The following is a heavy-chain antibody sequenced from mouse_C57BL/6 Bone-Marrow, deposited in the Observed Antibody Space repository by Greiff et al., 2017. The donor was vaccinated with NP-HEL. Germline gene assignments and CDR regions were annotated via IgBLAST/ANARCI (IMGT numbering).Heavy chain of an antibody. CDR2: IHPNNGGT. CDR3: ERDSGYAFDY. D-gene: IGHD3-2*02. J-gene: IGHJ2*01. V-gene: IGHV1-53*01. Sequence: QVQLKQPGTELVKPGASVKLSCKASGYTFTSYWMHWLKQRPGHGLEWIGNIHPNNGGTTDNEKFKTKATLTVDKSSSTAYMQLSSLTSEDSEVYYCERDSGYAFDYWGQGTTLTVSS. CDR1: GYTFTSYW.